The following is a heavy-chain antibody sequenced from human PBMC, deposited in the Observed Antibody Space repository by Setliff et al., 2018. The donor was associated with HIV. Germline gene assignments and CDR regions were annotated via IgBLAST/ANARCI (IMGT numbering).Heavy chain of an antibody. CDR1: GGSFSGSL. CDR2: INHRGHT. J-gene: IGHJ6*02. D-gene: IGHD2-2*03. Sequence: SETLSLTCSVYGGSFSGSLWTWIRQSPEKGLEWIGEINHRGHTTYNPSLKGRVTMSVDTSKNQFSPNLSSVTAADTAVYYCARVGYCSSTSCYGGMDVWGQGTTVTVSS. CDR3: ARVGYCSSTSCYGGMDV. V-gene: IGHV4-34*01.